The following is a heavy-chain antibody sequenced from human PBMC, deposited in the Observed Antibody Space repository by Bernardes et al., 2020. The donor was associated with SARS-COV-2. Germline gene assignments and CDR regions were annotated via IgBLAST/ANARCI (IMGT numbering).Heavy chain of an antibody. CDR1: GFTFSNYI. CDR2: INIDGSST. Sequence: GGSLRLSRATSGFTFSNYIMHWVRQAPGKGLVWFSRINIDGSSTTYADSVKGRFTISRDNAKSTLYLQMNSLRAEDTAVYYCVRDLDRYDSWGQGTLLTVSS. D-gene: IGHD3-16*01. CDR3: VRDLDRYDS. V-gene: IGHV3-74*03. J-gene: IGHJ5*02.